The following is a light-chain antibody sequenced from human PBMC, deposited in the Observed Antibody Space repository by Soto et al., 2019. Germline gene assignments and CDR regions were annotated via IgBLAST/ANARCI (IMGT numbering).Light chain of an antibody. V-gene: IGKV3-20*01. CDR2: GAS. CDR1: QSVSSSD. CDR3: QHYDSLPIT. Sequence: ETVMTQSPGTLSVSLGERATLSCRASQSVSSSDLAWYQHKPGQPPRLLIYGASSRATGIPDRFSGSGSGTDFTLTISRLEPEDFAVFYCQHYDSLPITFGQGTRLEIK. J-gene: IGKJ5*01.